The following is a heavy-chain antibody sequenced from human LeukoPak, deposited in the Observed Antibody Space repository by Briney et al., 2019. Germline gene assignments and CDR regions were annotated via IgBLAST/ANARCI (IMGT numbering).Heavy chain of an antibody. J-gene: IGHJ4*02. V-gene: IGHV3-30*02. CDR2: IRNDGSNK. Sequence: GGCPRLSSAQSLFTSSSYSMQWVRPAPGKGLERVALIRNDGSNKYYADSVKGRFTISRDNAKNSLYLHISSLRADDTPVYYCARVWGYSTGRQPPTARADFDHWGQGTLVTVSS. CDR1: LFTSSSYS. CDR3: ARVWGYSTGRQPPTARADFDH. D-gene: IGHD6-19*01.